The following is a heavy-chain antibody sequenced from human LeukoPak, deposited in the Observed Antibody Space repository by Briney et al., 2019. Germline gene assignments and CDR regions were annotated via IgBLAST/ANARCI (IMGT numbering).Heavy chain of an antibody. V-gene: IGHV3-23*01. J-gene: IGHJ4*02. CDR3: ATPLDYYDRSDSHQGGD. CDR1: GITFKNYA. CDR2: ISGTGSNT. D-gene: IGHD3-22*01. Sequence: PGGSLRLSCAASGITFKNYAMSWVRQAPGKGLEWVSGISGTGSNTYYADSVKGRFTIFRDNLKNTLYLQMNSLRAEDTAVYYCATPLDYYDRSDSHQGGDWGQGTLVTVSS.